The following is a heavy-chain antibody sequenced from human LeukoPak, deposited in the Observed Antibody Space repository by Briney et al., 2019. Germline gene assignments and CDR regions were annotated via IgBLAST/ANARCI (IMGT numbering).Heavy chain of an antibody. Sequence: ASVKVSCKASGYTFTGYYMHWVRLAPGQGLEWMGRINPNSGGTNYAQKFQGRVTMTRDTSISTAYMELSRLRSDDTAVYYCARDLARRYYYYYMDVWGKGTTVTVSS. CDR3: ARDLARRYYYYYMDV. J-gene: IGHJ6*03. CDR2: INPNSGGT. V-gene: IGHV1-2*06. CDR1: GYTFTGYY. D-gene: IGHD3-3*02.